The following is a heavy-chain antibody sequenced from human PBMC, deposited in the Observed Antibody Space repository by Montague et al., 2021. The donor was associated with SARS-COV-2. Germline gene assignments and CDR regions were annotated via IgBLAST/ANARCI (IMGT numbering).Heavy chain of an antibody. V-gene: IGHV4-61*09. CDR2: IYVTGST. Sequence: TLSLTCTVSGGAINSGDFYWSWIRQPAGKGLEWIGHIYVTGSTRYSPSLESRVTMSIDTAKGQLSLKLSSVTAADTGVYYCVGDAYNPLDGNWGQGILVSVSS. D-gene: IGHD2-21*01. CDR3: VGDAYNPLDGN. CDR1: GGAINSGDFY. J-gene: IGHJ4*02.